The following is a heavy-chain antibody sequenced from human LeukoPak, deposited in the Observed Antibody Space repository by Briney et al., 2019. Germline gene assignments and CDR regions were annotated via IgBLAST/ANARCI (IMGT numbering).Heavy chain of an antibody. J-gene: IGHJ4*02. V-gene: IGHV1-18*01. CDR3: ARDRAVTYFWYFDY. Sequence: ASVKVSCKASGYTFTSYGISWVRQAPGQGLEWMGWISAYNGNTNYAQKLQGRVTMTTDTSTSTAYMELRSLRSDDTAVYYYARDRAVTYFWYFDYWGQGTLVTVSS. CDR2: ISAYNGNT. D-gene: IGHD2/OR15-2a*01. CDR1: GYTFTSYG.